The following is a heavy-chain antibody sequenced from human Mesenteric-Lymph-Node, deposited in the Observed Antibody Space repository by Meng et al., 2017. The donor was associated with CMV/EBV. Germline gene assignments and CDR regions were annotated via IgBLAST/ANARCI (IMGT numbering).Heavy chain of an antibody. CDR3: ARAAAGIRWANDY. V-gene: IGHV3-21*01. CDR1: GFTFSSYS. Sequence: GESLKISCAASGFTFSSYSMNWVRQAPGKGLEWVSSISSSSSYIYYADSVKGRFTISRDNAKNSLYLQMNSLRAEDTAVYYCARAAAGIRWANDYWGQGTLVTVSS. D-gene: IGHD6-13*01. J-gene: IGHJ4*02. CDR2: ISSSSSYI.